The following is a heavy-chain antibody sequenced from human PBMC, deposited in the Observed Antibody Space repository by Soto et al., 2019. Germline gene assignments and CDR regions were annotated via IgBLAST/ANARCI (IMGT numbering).Heavy chain of an antibody. Sequence: SETLSLTCTVSGGSISSYYWSWIRQPPGKGLEWIGYIYHTGSTDYNPSLKSRVTISLDTSKNQFSLKLSSVTAADTAVFYCAGGFNDGLPTFDHWGQGTMVTVSS. CDR2: IYHTGST. CDR1: GGSISSYY. V-gene: IGHV4-59*01. D-gene: IGHD1-1*01. CDR3: AGGFNDGLPTFDH. J-gene: IGHJ4*02.